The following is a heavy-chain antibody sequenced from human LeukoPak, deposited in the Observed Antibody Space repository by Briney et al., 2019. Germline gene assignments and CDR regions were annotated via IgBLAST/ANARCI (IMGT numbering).Heavy chain of an antibody. V-gene: IGHV3-7*01. CDR3: ARGDFSDYGDYVDAFDI. D-gene: IGHD4-17*01. Sequence: QAGGSLRLSCAASGFTFNNYWMSWARQVPGKGLQWVANIKQDGSAKFYVDSVKGRFTISRDNTKNSLYLRMNNLRVEDTAVYYCARGDFSDYGDYVDAFDIWGQGTMVTVSS. J-gene: IGHJ3*02. CDR1: GFTFNNYW. CDR2: IKQDGSAK.